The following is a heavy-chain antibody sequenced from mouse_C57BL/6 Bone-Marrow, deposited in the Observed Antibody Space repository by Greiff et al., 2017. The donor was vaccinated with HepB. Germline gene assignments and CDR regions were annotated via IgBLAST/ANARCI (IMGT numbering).Heavy chain of an antibody. CDR1: GYTFTSYW. CDR2: IDPSDSYT. D-gene: IGHD2-4*01. J-gene: IGHJ3*01. Sequence: QVQLQQPGAALVKPGASVKLSCKASGYTFTSYWLQWVKQRHGQGLEWIGEIDPSDSYTNYNQKFKGKAKLTVDTSSSTAYMQLSSLTSEDSAVYYCARDDYEEWFAYWGQGTLVTVSA. V-gene: IGHV1-50*01. CDR3: ARDDYEEWFAY.